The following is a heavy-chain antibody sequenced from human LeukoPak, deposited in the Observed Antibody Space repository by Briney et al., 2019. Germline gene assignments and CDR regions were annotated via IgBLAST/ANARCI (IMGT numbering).Heavy chain of an antibody. Sequence: PGGSLRLSCAASGFTFSGYEMNWVRQAPGKGLEWVSYVSSSGNTIYYADSVKGRFTISRDNAKNSLSLQMNSLRDEDTAVYYCARGKIGYYYGDYDGYWGQGTLVTVSS. CDR1: GFTFSGYE. CDR3: ARGKIGYYYGDYDGY. J-gene: IGHJ4*02. V-gene: IGHV3-48*03. D-gene: IGHD4-17*01. CDR2: VSSSGNTI.